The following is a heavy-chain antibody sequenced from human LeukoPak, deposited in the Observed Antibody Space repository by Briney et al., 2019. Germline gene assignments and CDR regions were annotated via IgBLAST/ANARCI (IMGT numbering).Heavy chain of an antibody. D-gene: IGHD3-16*01. V-gene: IGHV3-30*18. J-gene: IGHJ4*02. CDR3: AKDLGGLDY. CDR1: GFTFSSYG. CDR2: ISYDGSNK. Sequence: GGPLRLSCAASGFTFSSYGMHWVRQVPGKGLEWVAVISYDGSNKYYADSVKGRFTISRDNSKNTLYLQMNSLRAEDTAVYYCAKDLGGLDYWGQGTLVTVSS.